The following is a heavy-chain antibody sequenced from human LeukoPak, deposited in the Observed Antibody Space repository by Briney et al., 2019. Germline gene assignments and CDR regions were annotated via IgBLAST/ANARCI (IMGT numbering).Heavy chain of an antibody. CDR1: GGSISSYY. D-gene: IGHD2/OR15-2a*01. V-gene: IGHV4-59*01. Sequence: SETLSLTCTVSGGSISSYYWSWIRQPPGKGLEWIGYIYYSGSTNYNPSLKSRVTISVDTSKNQFSLKLSSVTAADTAVYYCARSGSIIGPFGYWGQGTLVTVSS. CDR2: IYYSGST. J-gene: IGHJ4*02. CDR3: ARSGSIIGPFGY.